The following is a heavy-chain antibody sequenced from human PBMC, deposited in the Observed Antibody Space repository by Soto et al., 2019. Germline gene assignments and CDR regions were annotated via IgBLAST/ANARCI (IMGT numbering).Heavy chain of an antibody. CDR1: GGSFSGYY. CDR2: INHSGST. Sequence: WETLSLTCAVYGGSFSGYYWSWIRQPPGKGLEWIGEINHSGSTNYNPSLKSRVTISVDTSKNQFSLKLSSVTAADTAVYYCARDGWLRYYGMDVWGQGTTVTVSS. D-gene: IGHD5-12*01. V-gene: IGHV4-34*01. CDR3: ARDGWLRYYGMDV. J-gene: IGHJ6*02.